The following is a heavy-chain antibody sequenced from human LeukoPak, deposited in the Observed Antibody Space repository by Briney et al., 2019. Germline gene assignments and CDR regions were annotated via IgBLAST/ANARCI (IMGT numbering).Heavy chain of an antibody. CDR3: ARERDYDFWSGPLGYFQH. V-gene: IGHV3-48*01. CDR2: ISSSSSTI. J-gene: IGHJ1*01. Sequence: GGSLRLSCAASGFTFSSYSMNWVRQAPGKGLEWVSYISSSSSTIYYADSVKGRFTISIDNAKNALYLQMNSLRAEDTAVYYCARERDYDFWSGPLGYFQHWGQGTLVTVSS. CDR1: GFTFSSYS. D-gene: IGHD3-3*01.